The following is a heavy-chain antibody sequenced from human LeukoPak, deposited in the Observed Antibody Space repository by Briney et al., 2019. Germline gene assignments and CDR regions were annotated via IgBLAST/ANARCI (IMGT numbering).Heavy chain of an antibody. Sequence: SETLSLTCAVYGGSFSGYYWSWIRQPPGKGLEWIGEINHSGSTNYDPSLKSRVTISVDTSKNQFSLKLSSVTAADTAVYYCARGLGIAVAGTNFDYWGQGTLVTVSS. CDR3: ARGLGIAVAGTNFDY. CDR1: GGSFSGYY. D-gene: IGHD6-19*01. CDR2: INHSGST. V-gene: IGHV4-34*01. J-gene: IGHJ4*02.